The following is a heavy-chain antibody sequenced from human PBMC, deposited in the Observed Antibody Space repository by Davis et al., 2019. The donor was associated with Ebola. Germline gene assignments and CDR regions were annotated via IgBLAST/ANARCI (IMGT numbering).Heavy chain of an antibody. J-gene: IGHJ6*02. CDR1: GFSLSTSGMC. CDR2: LDWDDDK. CDR3: ERMTSRYYYYGMDV. D-gene: IGHD6-6*01. V-gene: IGHV2-70*11. Sequence: SGPTLVKPTQTLTLTCTFSGFSLSTSGMCVSWIRQPPGKALEWLARLDWDDDKYYSTSLNTRLTISKDTSKNQVVLTMTNMDPVDTATYYCERMTSRYYYYGMDVWGQGTTVTVSS.